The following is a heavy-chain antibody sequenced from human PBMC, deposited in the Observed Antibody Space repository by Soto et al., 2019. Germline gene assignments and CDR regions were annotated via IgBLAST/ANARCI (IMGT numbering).Heavy chain of an antibody. CDR2: MNPNSGKT. CDR3: ASGVLLFLALLGTNSYYVAV. J-gene: IGHJ6*03. Sequence: QVQLVQSGAEVKKPGASVKVSCKASGYTFTNNDINWVRQATGQGLEWMGWMNPNSGKTGYAQKFQGRVTMTRNTSITTAYMELSSLRSEATAVYYWASGVLLFLALLGTNSYYVAVWGKGTTVTVSS. CDR1: GYTFTNND. V-gene: IGHV1-8*01. D-gene: IGHD3-3*01.